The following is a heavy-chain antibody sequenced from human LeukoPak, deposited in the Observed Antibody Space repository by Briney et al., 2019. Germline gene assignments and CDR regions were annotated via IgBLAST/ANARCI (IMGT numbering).Heavy chain of an antibody. CDR3: ARNETSGYFDI. CDR2: MYNSGSI. D-gene: IGHD3-22*01. J-gene: IGHJ3*02. Sequence: SETLSLTCTVSGGSISSSTHYWGWIRQSPGKGLEWIGSMYNSGSISYNPSLRSRVTITVDTSKNQFSLNFNSVTAADTALYFCARNETSGYFDIWGQGTMVTVSS. V-gene: IGHV4-39*01. CDR1: GGSISSSTHY.